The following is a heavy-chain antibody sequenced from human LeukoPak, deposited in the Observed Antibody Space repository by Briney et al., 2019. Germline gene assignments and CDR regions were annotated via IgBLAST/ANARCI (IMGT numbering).Heavy chain of an antibody. CDR2: IYYTGST. CDR3: ARGMAAAETRARNYYMDV. J-gene: IGHJ6*03. CDR1: GDSIRSFF. D-gene: IGHD6-13*01. Sequence: KPSETLSLTCSVSGDSIRSFFWSWIRQPPGKGLEWIGYIYYTGSTNYNPSLKSRVAISVDTSKNQFSPNLTSVTAADTAVYYCARGMAAAETRARNYYMDVWGEGTTVTVSS. V-gene: IGHV4-59*01.